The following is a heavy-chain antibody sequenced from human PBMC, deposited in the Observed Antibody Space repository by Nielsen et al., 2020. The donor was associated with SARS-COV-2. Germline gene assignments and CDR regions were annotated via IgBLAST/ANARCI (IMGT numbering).Heavy chain of an antibody. J-gene: IGHJ4*02. Sequence: SVKVSCKASGYTFTGYYMHWVRQAPGQGLEWMGGIIPIFGTANYAQKFQGRVTITADESTSTAYMELSSLRSEDTAVYYCARDSSTSCYLYWGQGTLVTVSS. CDR1: GYTFTGYY. V-gene: IGHV1-69*13. CDR2: IIPIFGTA. CDR3: ARDSSTSCYLY. D-gene: IGHD2-2*01.